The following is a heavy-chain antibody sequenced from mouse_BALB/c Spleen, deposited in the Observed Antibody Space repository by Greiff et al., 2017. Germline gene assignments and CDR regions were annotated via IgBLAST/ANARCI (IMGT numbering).Heavy chain of an antibody. CDR2: IDPANGNA. CDR1: GFNIKYTY. J-gene: IGHJ2*01. Sequence: VQLKQSGAELVKPGASVKLSCTASGFNIKYTYMHWVRQRPEQGLEWIGRIDPANGNAKYDPKFQGKATITADTSSNTAYLQLSSLTSEDTAVYYCASPFYGYWGQGTTLTVSS. D-gene: IGHD1-1*01. V-gene: IGHV14-3*02. CDR3: ASPFYGY.